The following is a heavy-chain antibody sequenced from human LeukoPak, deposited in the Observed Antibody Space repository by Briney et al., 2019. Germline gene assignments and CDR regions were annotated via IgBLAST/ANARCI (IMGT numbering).Heavy chain of an antibody. Sequence: GGSLRLSCAASGFTFSSYWMHWVRQAPGKGLVWVSRINSDGSSTSYADSVKGRFTISRDNAKNTLYLQMNSLRAEDTAVCYCARAGGLGIQNYYYYMDVWGKGTTVTVSS. D-gene: IGHD7-27*01. CDR1: GFTFSSYW. CDR2: INSDGSST. V-gene: IGHV3-74*01. CDR3: ARAGGLGIQNYYYYMDV. J-gene: IGHJ6*03.